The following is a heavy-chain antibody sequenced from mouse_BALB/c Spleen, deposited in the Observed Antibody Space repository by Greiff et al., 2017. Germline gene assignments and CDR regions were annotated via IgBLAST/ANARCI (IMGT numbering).Heavy chain of an antibody. CDR1: GYTFTSYT. CDR2: INPSSGYT. Sequence: VQRVESGAELARPGASVKMSCKASGYTFTSYTMHWVKQRPGQGLEWIGYINPSSGYTNYNQKFKDKATLTADKSSSTAYMQLSSLTSEDSAVYYCARYGNFPYAMDYWGQGTSVTVSS. CDR3: ARYGNFPYAMDY. V-gene: IGHV1-4*01. D-gene: IGHD2-1*01. J-gene: IGHJ4*01.